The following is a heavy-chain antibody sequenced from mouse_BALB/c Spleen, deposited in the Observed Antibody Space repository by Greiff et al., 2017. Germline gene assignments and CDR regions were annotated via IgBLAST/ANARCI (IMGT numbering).Heavy chain of an antibody. V-gene: IGHV2-2*02. J-gene: IGHJ4*01. Sequence: QVQLQQSGPGLVQPSQSLSITCTVSGFSLTSYGVHWVRQSPGKGLEWLGVIWSGGSTDYNAAFISRLSISKDNSKSQVFFKMNSLQANDTAIYYCARRFYYYGSSYTDYYAMDYWGQGTSGTVSA. D-gene: IGHD1-1*01. CDR2: IWSGGST. CDR1: GFSLTSYG. CDR3: ARRFYYYGSSYTDYYAMDY.